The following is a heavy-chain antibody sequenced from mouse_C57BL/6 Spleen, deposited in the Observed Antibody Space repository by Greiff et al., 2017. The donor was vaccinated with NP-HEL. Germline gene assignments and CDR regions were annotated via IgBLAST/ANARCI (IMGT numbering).Heavy chain of an antibody. D-gene: IGHD2-1*01. CDR2: ISSGSSTI. J-gene: IGHJ4*01. CDR3: ASKHGNYVGAMDY. Sequence: EVRLVESGGGLVKPGGSLKLSCAASGFTFSDYGMHWVRQAPEKGLEWVAYISSGSSTIYYADTVKGRFTITRDNAKNTLFLQMTRLRSEDTAMYYCASKHGNYVGAMDYWGQGTSVTVSS. CDR1: GFTFSDYG. V-gene: IGHV5-17*01.